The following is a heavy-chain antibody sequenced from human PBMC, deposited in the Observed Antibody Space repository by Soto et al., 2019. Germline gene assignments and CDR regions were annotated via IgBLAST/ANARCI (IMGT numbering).Heavy chain of an antibody. CDR2: VYYSGNS. J-gene: IGHJ5*02. Sequence: LSLTCTVSGDSISGGASFWSWIRQPPGKGLEWIANVYYSGNSYYNPSLKSRLTISVDTTKNQFSLQLKSMTAADTAVYYCAKLSCTSSTCYFPGWFDPWGQGTLVTVSS. V-gene: IGHV4-31*03. D-gene: IGHD2-2*01. CDR1: GDSISGGASF. CDR3: AKLSCTSSTCYFPGWFDP.